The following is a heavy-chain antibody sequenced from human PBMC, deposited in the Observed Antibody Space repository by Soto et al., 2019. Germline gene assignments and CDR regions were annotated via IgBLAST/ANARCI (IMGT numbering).Heavy chain of an antibody. CDR1: GFSLSTRGVG. CDR2: IYWDDDK. CDR3: ARPEYFCSAHSCHPPISF. Sequence: GSGPTLVNPTQTLTLTCTFSGFSLSTRGVGVGWIRQPPGRALEWLALIYWDDDKRYSPSLKNRVSITKDTSKNQVVLTMTNMDPVDTATYYCARPEYFCSAHSCHPPISFWGQGTLVTVSS. V-gene: IGHV2-5*02. J-gene: IGHJ4*02. D-gene: IGHD3-3*01.